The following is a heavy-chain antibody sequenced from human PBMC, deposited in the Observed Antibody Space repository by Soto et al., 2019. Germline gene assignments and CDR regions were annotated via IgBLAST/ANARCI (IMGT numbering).Heavy chain of an antibody. V-gene: IGHV3-21*01. D-gene: IGHD2-15*01. CDR2: ISSSSSYI. Sequence: GGSLRLSCAASGFTFSSYSMNWVRRAPGKGLEWVSSISSSSSYIYYADSVKGRFTISRDNAKNSLYLQMNSLRAEDTAVYYCASVLGYCSGGSCYYYYYGMDVWGQGTTVTVSS. CDR3: ASVLGYCSGGSCYYYYYGMDV. J-gene: IGHJ6*02. CDR1: GFTFSSYS.